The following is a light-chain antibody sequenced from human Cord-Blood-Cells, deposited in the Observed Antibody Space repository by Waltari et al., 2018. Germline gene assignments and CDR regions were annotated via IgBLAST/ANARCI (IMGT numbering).Light chain of an antibody. V-gene: IGLV2-23*01. CDR2: EGS. CDR3: CSYAGSSSLYV. J-gene: IGLJ1*01. Sequence: QSALTQPASVSGSPGQSITISCTGTSRDVGSYNLVSWYQQHPGKAPKLMFYEGSKRPSGVSNRFSGSKSGNTASLTISGLQAEDEADYYCCSYAGSSSLYVCGTGTKVTVL. CDR1: SRDVGSYNL.